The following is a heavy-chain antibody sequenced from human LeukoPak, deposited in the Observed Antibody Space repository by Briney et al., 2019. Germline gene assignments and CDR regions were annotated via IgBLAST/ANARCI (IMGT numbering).Heavy chain of an antibody. J-gene: IGHJ4*02. CDR3: ARGGIVVVPAAIPTDSDFDY. CDR1: GGSFSGYY. CDR2: INHSGST. D-gene: IGHD2-2*02. V-gene: IGHV4-34*01. Sequence: SETLSLTCAVYGGSFSGYYWSWIRQPPGKGLEWIGEINHSGSTNYNPSLKSRVTISVDTSKNQFSLKLSSVTAADTAVYYCARGGIVVVPAAIPTDSDFDYWGRGTLVTVSS.